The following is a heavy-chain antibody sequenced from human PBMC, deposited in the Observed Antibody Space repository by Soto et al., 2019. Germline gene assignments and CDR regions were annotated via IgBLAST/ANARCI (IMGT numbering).Heavy chain of an antibody. CDR3: ARSLAEDRRKPLTNFDY. D-gene: IGHD4-17*01. Sequence: ASVKVSCKASGYTFTSYDINWVRQATGQGLEWMGWMNPNSGNTGYAQKFQGRVTMTRNTSISTAYMELSSLRSEDTAVYYCARSLAEDRRKPLTNFDYWGQGTLVTVSS. J-gene: IGHJ4*02. CDR2: MNPNSGNT. CDR1: GYTFTSYD. V-gene: IGHV1-8*01.